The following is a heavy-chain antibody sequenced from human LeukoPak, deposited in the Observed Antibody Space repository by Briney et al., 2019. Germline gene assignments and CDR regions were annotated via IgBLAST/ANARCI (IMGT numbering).Heavy chain of an antibody. J-gene: IGHJ4*02. D-gene: IGHD3-9*01. V-gene: IGHV3-49*03. CDR2: IRSKIYGGTT. Sequence: GGSLRLSCPASGFAFGDYAVSWFRQAPGKGLEWVGFIRSKIYGGTTEYAASVKGRFTISRDDSKSIAYLQMNSLKTEDTAVYYCTRFAGYTFDYWGQGALVTVSS. CDR3: TRFAGYTFDY. CDR1: GFAFGDYA.